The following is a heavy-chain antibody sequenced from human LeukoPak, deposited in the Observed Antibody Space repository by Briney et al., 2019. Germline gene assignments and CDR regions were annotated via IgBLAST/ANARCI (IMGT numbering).Heavy chain of an antibody. CDR1: GSRFTSYW. V-gene: IGHV5-51*01. J-gene: IGHJ3*02. CDR3: ACPLGDLSSDAFDI. D-gene: IGHD3-16*02. Sequence: GASLKISCQGSGSRFTSYWIGWVRQMPGKGLEWMGIIYPGDSDTRYSPSFQGQVTISADKSISTAYLQWSSLKASDTAMYYCACPLGDLSSDAFDIWGQGTMVTVSS. CDR2: IYPGDSDT.